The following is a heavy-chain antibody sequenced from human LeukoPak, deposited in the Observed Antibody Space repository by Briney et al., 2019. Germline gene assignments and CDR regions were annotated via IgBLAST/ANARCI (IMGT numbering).Heavy chain of an antibody. D-gene: IGHD2-21*02. CDR3: ATECGGDCYSLDY. CDR1: GYRFTSYW. J-gene: IGHJ4*02. CDR2: IDPSDSRT. V-gene: IGHV5-10-1*01. Sequence: GGSLRLSCKGSGYRFTSYWITWVRQKPGKGLEKMGSIDPSDSRTNYSPSFEGHVTLSADKSITTVYLQWSSLKASDTAIYYCATECGGDCYSLDYWGQGTPVTVFS.